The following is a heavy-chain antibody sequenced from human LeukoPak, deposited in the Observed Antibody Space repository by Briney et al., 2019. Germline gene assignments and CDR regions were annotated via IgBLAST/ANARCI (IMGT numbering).Heavy chain of an antibody. CDR1: GFTFSSYA. D-gene: IGHD6-13*01. CDR3: AKANLAAAGKGYYYYYYMDV. CDR2: ISYDGSNK. J-gene: IGHJ6*03. Sequence: GGSLRLSFAASGFTFSSYAMHWVRQAPGKGLEWVAVISYDGSNKYYADSVKGRFTISRDNSKNTLYLQMNSLRAEDTAVYYCAKANLAAAGKGYYYYYYMDVWGKGTTVTVSS. V-gene: IGHV3-30-3*01.